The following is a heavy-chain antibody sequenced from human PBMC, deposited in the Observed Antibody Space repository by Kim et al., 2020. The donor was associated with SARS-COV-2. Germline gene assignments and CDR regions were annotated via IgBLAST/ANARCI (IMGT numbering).Heavy chain of an antibody. V-gene: IGHV4-61*02. CDR2: IHTSGST. Sequence: SETLSLTCTVSGGSISSGFSYWSWIRQPAGEGLEWIGRIHTSGSTNYNPSLKSRVTISLDTSKHQFSLKLSSVTAADTAVYYCARSGGYGQFDYWGQGTLVTVSS. CDR3: ARSGGYGQFDY. D-gene: IGHD5-12*01. J-gene: IGHJ4*02. CDR1: GGSISSGFSY.